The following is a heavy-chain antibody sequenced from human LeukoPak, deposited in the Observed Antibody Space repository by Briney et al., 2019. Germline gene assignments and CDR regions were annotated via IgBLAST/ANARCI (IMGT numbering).Heavy chain of an antibody. V-gene: IGHV1-18*01. CDR1: GYTFTSYG. D-gene: IGHD2-15*01. CDR3: ARQPYCSGGSCYSDY. Sequence: ASVTVSCKASGYTFTSYGISWVRQAPGQGLEWMGWISAYNGNTNYAQKLQGRVTMTTDTSTSTAYMELRSLRSDDTAVYYCARQPYCSGGSCYSDYWGQGTLVTVSS. CDR2: ISAYNGNT. J-gene: IGHJ4*02.